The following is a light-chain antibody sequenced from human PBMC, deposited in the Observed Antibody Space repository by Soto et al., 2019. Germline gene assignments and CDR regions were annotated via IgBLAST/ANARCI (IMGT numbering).Light chain of an antibody. CDR2: DAS. Sequence: EIVLTQSPATLSLSPGERATLSCRASQSVSSYLAWYQQKPGQAPRLLIYDASNRATGIPARFSGSGSGTAFTLPITSLEPEDFAFNNCQQLTNWPRTFGQGTKVDIK. CDR1: QSVSSY. CDR3: QQLTNWPRT. V-gene: IGKV3-11*01. J-gene: IGKJ1*01.